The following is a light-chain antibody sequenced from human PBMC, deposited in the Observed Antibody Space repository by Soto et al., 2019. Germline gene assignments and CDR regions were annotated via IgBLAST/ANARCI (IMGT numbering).Light chain of an antibody. V-gene: IGKV3-11*01. Sequence: IVLTQSPATLSLSPGETATLSCRASQSVDSSYFAWYQQKPGQAPRLLIYSSSKRATGIPARFSGSGSGTEITLTISSLEPEDFAVYYCQQCSNWPPLYTFGQGTKLEI. CDR1: QSVDSSY. J-gene: IGKJ2*01. CDR3: QQCSNWPPLYT. CDR2: SSS.